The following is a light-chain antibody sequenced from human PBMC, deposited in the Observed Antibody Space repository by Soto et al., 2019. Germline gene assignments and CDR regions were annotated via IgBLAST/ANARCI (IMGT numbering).Light chain of an antibody. CDR1: SSDVGGYNY. Sequence: SVLTRPPSAYGSPGQSVAISCTGTSSDVGGYNYVSWYQQHPGKAPKLMIYDVSKRPSGVPDRFSGSKSGNTASLTVSGLQAEDEADYYCSSYAGTHIVFGPGTKVTVL. CDR3: SSYAGTHIV. V-gene: IGLV2-8*01. CDR2: DVS. J-gene: IGLJ1*01.